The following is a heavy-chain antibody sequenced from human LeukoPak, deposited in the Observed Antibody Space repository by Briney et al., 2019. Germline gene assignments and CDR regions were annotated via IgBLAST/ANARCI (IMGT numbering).Heavy chain of an antibody. D-gene: IGHD6-19*01. V-gene: IGHV3-66*01. Sequence: GGSLRLSCAASGFTVSSNYMSWVRQAPGKGLEWVSVIYSCGSTYYADSVKGRFTISRDNSKNTLYLQMNSLRAEDTAVYYCAKDAFVAVAGYGMDVWGQGTTVTVSS. CDR3: AKDAFVAVAGYGMDV. CDR1: GFTVSSNY. CDR2: IYSCGST. J-gene: IGHJ6*02.